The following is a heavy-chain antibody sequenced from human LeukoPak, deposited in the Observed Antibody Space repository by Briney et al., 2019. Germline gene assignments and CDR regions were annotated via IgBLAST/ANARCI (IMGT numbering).Heavy chain of an antibody. D-gene: IGHD6-13*01. Sequence: SETLSLTCTVSGYSISTYYWTWIRQPPGKGLEWIGYIYYSGRTNYNSSLRSRLTMSIDTSKNQFSLKLNSVTAADTAVYYCAKGAVIAAADEYYYGMDVWGQGTTVTVSS. CDR3: AKGAVIAAADEYYYGMDV. V-gene: IGHV4-59*01. CDR1: GYSISTYY. J-gene: IGHJ6*02. CDR2: IYYSGRT.